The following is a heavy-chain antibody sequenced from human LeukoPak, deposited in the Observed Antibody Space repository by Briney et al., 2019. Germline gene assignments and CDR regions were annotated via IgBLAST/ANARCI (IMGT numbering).Heavy chain of an antibody. Sequence: PSETLSLTCTVSGGSISSYYWSWIRQPPGKGLEWIGYIYYSGSTNYNPSLKSRVTISVDTSKNQFSLKLSSVTAADTAVHYCARHEDDSSSWYSSYFDYWGQGTLVTVSS. CDR1: GGSISSYY. CDR3: ARHEDDSSSWYSSYFDY. J-gene: IGHJ4*02. CDR2: IYYSGST. V-gene: IGHV4-59*08. D-gene: IGHD6-13*01.